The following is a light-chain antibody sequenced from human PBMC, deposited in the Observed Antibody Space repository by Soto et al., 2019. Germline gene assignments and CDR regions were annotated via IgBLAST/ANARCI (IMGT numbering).Light chain of an antibody. CDR2: EVT. CDR1: SSDVGGYNY. V-gene: IGLV2-8*01. J-gene: IGLJ2*01. CDR3: QSYDSSLTSYVV. Sequence: QSVLTQPPSASGSPGQSVTISCTGTSSDVGGYNYVSWYQQHPGKAPKLVIYEVTKRPSGVPDRFSGSKSGNTASLTVSGLQAEDEADYYCQSYDSSLTSYVVFGGGTQLTVL.